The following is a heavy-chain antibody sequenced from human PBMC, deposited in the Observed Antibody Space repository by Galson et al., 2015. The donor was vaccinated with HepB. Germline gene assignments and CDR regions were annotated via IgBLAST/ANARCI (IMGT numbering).Heavy chain of an antibody. J-gene: IGHJ4*02. CDR1: GFRFTAYW. D-gene: IGHD4-11*01. Sequence: SLRLSCAASGFRFTAYWMSWVRQAPGKGLEWVASIKSDGSEKYYVDSVKGRFTISRDNANNSLFLQMNSLGAEDTAIYYCARDDDYISHREDYWGQGILVTVSS. CDR3: ARDDDYISHREDY. V-gene: IGHV3-7*01. CDR2: IKSDGSEK.